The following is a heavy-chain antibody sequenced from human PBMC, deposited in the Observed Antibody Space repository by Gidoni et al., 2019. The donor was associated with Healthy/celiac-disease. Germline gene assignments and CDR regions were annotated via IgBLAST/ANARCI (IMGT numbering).Heavy chain of an antibody. CDR2: ISSNSSTI. V-gene: IGHV3-48*02. Sequence: EVKLVQSGGGLVQPGGSLRLSCAASGSTSSSYSMNWVRQATGKALGWVSYISSNSSTIYYADSVKGRFTISRDNAKNSLYLQMNGLGDDDTAVYYCARAYFVSSGEGDYWGQGTLVTVSS. CDR1: GSTSSSYS. CDR3: ARAYFVSSGEGDY. D-gene: IGHD3-22*01. J-gene: IGHJ4*02.